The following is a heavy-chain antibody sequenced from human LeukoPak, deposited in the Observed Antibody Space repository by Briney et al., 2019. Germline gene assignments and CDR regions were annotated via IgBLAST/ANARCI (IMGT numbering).Heavy chain of an antibody. Sequence: GGSLRLSCAASGFTFSSYAMHWVRQAPGKGLEWVAVISYDGSNKYYADSVKGRFTISRDNSKNTLYLQMNSLRAEDTAVYYCAKVRWDNSGWYYLDSWGQGTLVTVSS. D-gene: IGHD6-19*01. V-gene: IGHV3-30*04. CDR2: ISYDGSNK. J-gene: IGHJ4*02. CDR3: AKVRWDNSGWYYLDS. CDR1: GFTFSSYA.